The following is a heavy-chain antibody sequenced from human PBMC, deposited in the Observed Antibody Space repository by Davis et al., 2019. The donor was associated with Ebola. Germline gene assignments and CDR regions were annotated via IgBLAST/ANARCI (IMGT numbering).Heavy chain of an antibody. D-gene: IGHD2-2*02. Sequence: GGSLRLSCVASGFTFSGYAMHWVRQAPGKGLEWVAVISYDGSNKYYADSVKGRFTISRDNSQNTLYLQMNSLRAEDTAVYYCAREYTVPYGMDVWGKGTTVTVSS. J-gene: IGHJ6*04. V-gene: IGHV3-30*04. CDR1: GFTFSGYA. CDR2: ISYDGSNK. CDR3: AREYTVPYGMDV.